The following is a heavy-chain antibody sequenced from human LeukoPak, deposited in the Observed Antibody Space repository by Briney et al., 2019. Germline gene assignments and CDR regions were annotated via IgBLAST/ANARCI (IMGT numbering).Heavy chain of an antibody. J-gene: IGHJ4*02. CDR2: ISYDGSNK. CDR1: GFTFSSYG. V-gene: IGHV3-30*18. CDR3: AKDWRDFDY. Sequence: GRSLRLSCAASGFTFSSYGMHWVRQAPGKGLEWVAVISYDGSNKYYADSVKGRFTISRDNSKNTLYLQMNSLRAEDTAVYYCAKDWRDFDYWGQGTLVTVSS.